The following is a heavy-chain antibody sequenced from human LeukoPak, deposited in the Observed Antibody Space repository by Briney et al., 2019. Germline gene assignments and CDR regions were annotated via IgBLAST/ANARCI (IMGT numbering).Heavy chain of an antibody. D-gene: IGHD3-10*01. CDR2: ISSSGSTR. V-gene: IGHV3-48*03. Sequence: GGSLRLSCAASRFTFSSYEIHWVRQAPGKGLEWVSYISSSGSTRYYADSVKGRFTISRDNAKNSLYLQMNSLRAEDTAVYYCARSGTGFPDYWGQGTLVTVSS. J-gene: IGHJ4*02. CDR3: ARSGTGFPDY. CDR1: RFTFSSYE.